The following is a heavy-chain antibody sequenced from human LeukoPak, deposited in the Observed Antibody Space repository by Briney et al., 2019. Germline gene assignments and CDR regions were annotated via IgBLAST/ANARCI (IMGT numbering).Heavy chain of an antibody. CDR1: GGSFSGYY. J-gene: IGHJ5*02. D-gene: IGHD3-3*01. V-gene: IGHV4-34*01. CDR2: INHSGST. Sequence: SETLSLTCAVYGGSFSGYYWSWIRQPPGKGLEWIGEINHSGSTNYNPSLKSRVTISVDTSKNQFSLKLSSVTAADMAVYYCARSEPLYYDFWSGHSNWFDPWGQGTLVTVSS. CDR3: ARSEPLYYDFWSGHSNWFDP.